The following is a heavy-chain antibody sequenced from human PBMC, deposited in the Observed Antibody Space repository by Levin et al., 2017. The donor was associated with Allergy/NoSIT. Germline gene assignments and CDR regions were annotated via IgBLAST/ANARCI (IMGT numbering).Heavy chain of an antibody. CDR1: GFTFSSYA. V-gene: IGHV3-23*01. CDR3: AKDSRITMIYPPFGAFDI. CDR2: ISGSGGST. J-gene: IGHJ3*02. Sequence: GGSLRLSCAASGFTFSSYAMSWVRQAPGKGLEWVSAISGSGGSTYYADSVKGRFTISRDNSKNTLYLQMNSLRAEDTAVYYCAKDSRITMIYPPFGAFDIWGQGTMVTVSS. D-gene: IGHD3-22*01.